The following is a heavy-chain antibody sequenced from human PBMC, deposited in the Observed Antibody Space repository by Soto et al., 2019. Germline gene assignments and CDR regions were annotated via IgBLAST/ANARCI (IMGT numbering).Heavy chain of an antibody. CDR3: ARDRSSISRALDP. J-gene: IGHJ5*02. Sequence: RASVKVSCKASGGTFSSYAISWVRQAPGQGLEWMGGIIPIFGTANYAQKFQGRVTITADESTSTAYMELSSLRSEDTAVYYCARDRSSISRALDPWGQGTLVTVSS. V-gene: IGHV1-69*13. CDR2: IIPIFGTA. D-gene: IGHD6-6*01. CDR1: GGTFSSYA.